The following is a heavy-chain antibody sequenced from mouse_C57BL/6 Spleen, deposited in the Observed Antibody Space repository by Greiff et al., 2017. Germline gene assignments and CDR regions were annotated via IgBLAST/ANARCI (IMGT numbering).Heavy chain of an antibody. CDR3: TRCVSSYWYFDV. D-gene: IGHD1-1*01. V-gene: IGHV1-80*01. CDR2: IYPGDGDT. J-gene: IGHJ1*03. Sequence: VQLQQSGAELVKPGASVKISCKASGYAFSSYWMNWVKQRPGKGLEWIGLIYPGDGDTNYNGKFKGKATLTADKSSSPAYMPLSSLTSEDSAVYLCTRCVSSYWYFDVWGTGTTVTVSS. CDR1: GYAFSSYW.